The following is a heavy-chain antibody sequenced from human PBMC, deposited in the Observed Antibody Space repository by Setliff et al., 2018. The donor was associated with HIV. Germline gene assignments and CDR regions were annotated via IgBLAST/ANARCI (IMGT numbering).Heavy chain of an antibody. J-gene: IGHJ5*02. V-gene: IGHV4-39*01. Sequence: SETLSLTCTVSGGSISSSSYYWGWIRQPPGKGLEWIGSIYYSGSTYYNPSLKSRVTISVATSKNQFSLKLSSVTAADTAVYYCARHGLLWFGAGYNWFDPWGQGTLVTVSS. CDR3: ARHGLLWFGAGYNWFDP. D-gene: IGHD3-10*01. CDR1: GGSISSSSYY. CDR2: IYYSGST.